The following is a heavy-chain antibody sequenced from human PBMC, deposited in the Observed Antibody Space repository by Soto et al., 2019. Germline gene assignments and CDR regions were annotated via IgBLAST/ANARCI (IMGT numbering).Heavy chain of an antibody. J-gene: IGHJ4*02. D-gene: IGHD5-18*01. CDR1: GGSFSGYY. Sequence: PSETLSLTCAVYGGSFSGYYWSWIRQPPGKGLEWIGEINHSGSTNYNPSLKSRVTISVDTSKNQFSLKLSSVTAADTAVYYCARVTAMVLNYFDYWGQGTLVTVS. CDR2: INHSGST. V-gene: IGHV4-34*01. CDR3: ARVTAMVLNYFDY.